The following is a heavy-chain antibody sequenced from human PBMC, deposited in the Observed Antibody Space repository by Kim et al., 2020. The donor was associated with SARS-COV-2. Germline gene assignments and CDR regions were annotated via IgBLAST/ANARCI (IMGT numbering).Heavy chain of an antibody. CDR3: AKDMGDGYSSGWYHYYYGMDV. CDR2: ISWNSGSI. J-gene: IGHJ6*02. V-gene: IGHV3-9*01. D-gene: IGHD6-19*01. Sequence: GGSLRLSCAASGFTFDDYAMHWVRQAPGKGLEWVSGISWNSGSIGYADSVKGRFTISRDNAKNSLYLQMNSLRAEETALYYCAKDMGDGYSSGWYHYYYGMDVWGQGTTVTVSS. CDR1: GFTFDDYA.